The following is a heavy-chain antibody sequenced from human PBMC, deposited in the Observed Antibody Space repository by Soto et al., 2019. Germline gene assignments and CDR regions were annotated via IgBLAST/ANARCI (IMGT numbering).Heavy chain of an antibody. CDR1: GFTFSNAW. J-gene: IGHJ6*02. CDR3: TTDIVLVPAAMWTTHDRYYGLDV. D-gene: IGHD2-2*01. CDR2: IKSKTDGGPK. Sequence: GGSLRLSCAASGFTFSNAWMNLGRQGPGKGMEGVGRIKSKTDGGPKDYEAPVKGRFTISRDDSKNTLYLQMNSLKSEDTAVYYCTTDIVLVPAAMWTTHDRYYGLDVWGQGTTVTVSS. V-gene: IGHV3-15*07.